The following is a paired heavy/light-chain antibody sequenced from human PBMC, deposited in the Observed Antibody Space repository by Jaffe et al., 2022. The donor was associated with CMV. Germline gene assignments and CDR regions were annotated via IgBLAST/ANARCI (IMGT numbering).Heavy chain of an antibody. CDR2: ISYRGPT. CDR3: ARHSDGSYSVFDY. Sequence: QVQLQESGPGLVKPSETLSLTCTVSGGSISSYYWNWVRQSPGKGLEWIGYISYRGPTNYNPSLKSRVTISLDTSKNQFSLRLNSVTAADTALYFCARHSDGSYSVFDYWGQGTLVTVSS. J-gene: IGHJ4*02. V-gene: IGHV4-59*01. D-gene: IGHD1-26*01. CDR1: GGSISSYY.
Light chain of an antibody. CDR2: WAS. CDR3: QQYYGTPYT. Sequence: DIVMTQSPDSLAVSLGERATINCKSSQSVLYSSNNKNYLAWYQQKAGQPPKLLIYWASTRVSGVPARFSGSGSGTDFTLTISSLRAEDVAGYYCQQYYGTPYTFGQGTKLEI. V-gene: IGKV4-1*01. J-gene: IGKJ2*01. CDR1: QSVLYSSNNKNY.